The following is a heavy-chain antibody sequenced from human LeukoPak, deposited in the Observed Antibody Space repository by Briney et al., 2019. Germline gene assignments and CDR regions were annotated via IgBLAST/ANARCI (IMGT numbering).Heavy chain of an antibody. J-gene: IGHJ4*02. V-gene: IGHV3-23*01. CDR3: AKDQAAGHFDY. Sequence: GGSLRLSCAASGFTFSSYAMSWVRQAPGKGLEWVSAISGSGGSTYYADSVKGRFTISRDNSKNTLYLQMNSLSAEDAAVYYCAKDQAAGHFDYWGQGTLVTVSS. CDR1: GFTFSSYA. D-gene: IGHD6-13*01. CDR2: ISGSGGST.